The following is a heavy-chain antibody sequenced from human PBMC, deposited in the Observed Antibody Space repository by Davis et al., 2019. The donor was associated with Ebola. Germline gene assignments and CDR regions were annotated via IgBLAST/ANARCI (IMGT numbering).Heavy chain of an antibody. D-gene: IGHD4-11*01. CDR3: ARDMTSKDYYYYYGMDV. CDR2: IIPIFGTA. CDR1: GYTFTGYY. J-gene: IGHJ6*02. V-gene: IGHV1-69*13. Sequence: SVKVSCKASGYTFTGYYMHWVRQAPGQGLEWMGGIIPIFGTANYAQKFQGRVTITADESTSTAYMELSSLRSEDTAVYYCARDMTSKDYYYYYGMDVWGQGTTVTVSS.